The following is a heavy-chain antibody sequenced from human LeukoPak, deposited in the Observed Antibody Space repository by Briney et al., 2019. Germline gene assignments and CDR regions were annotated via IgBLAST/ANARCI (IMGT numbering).Heavy chain of an antibody. V-gene: IGHV1-24*01. D-gene: IGHD3-9*01. CDR2: FDPEDGET. CDR1: GYTLTELS. J-gene: IGHJ4*02. Sequence: ASVKVSCKVSGYTLTELSMHWVRQAPGKGLEWMGGFDPEDGETIYAQKFQGRVTMTEDTSTDTAYMELSSLRSEDTAVYYCAWESGSYDILTGYYYYFDYWGQGTLVTVSS. CDR3: AWESGSYDILTGYYYYFDY.